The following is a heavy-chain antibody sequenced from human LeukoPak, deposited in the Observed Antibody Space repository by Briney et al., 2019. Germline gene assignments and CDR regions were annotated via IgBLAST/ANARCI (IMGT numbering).Heavy chain of an antibody. CDR3: ARDPVVDYYNYYGMDV. V-gene: IGHV1-69*04. J-gene: IGHJ6*02. D-gene: IGHD2-15*01. CDR2: IIPILGIA. CDR1: GGTFSSYA. Sequence: SVKVSCKASGGTFSSYAISWVRQAPGQGLEWMGRIIPILGIANYAQKFQGRVTITADKSTSTAYMELSSLRSEDTAVYYCARDPVVDYYNYYGMDVWGQGTSVTVS.